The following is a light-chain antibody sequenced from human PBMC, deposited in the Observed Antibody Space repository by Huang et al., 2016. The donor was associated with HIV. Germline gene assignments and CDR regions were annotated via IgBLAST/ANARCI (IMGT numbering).Light chain of an antibody. Sequence: EIVMTQSPVTLSVSPGERATLSCRASQSITTNLAWYQQKPGQAPRLLIDGASTRATGIPARFSGSGFGTEFTLTISSLQSEDFALYYCQQYNNLWTFGQGTKVEI. V-gene: IGKV3-15*01. J-gene: IGKJ1*01. CDR2: GAS. CDR1: QSITTN. CDR3: QQYNNLWT.